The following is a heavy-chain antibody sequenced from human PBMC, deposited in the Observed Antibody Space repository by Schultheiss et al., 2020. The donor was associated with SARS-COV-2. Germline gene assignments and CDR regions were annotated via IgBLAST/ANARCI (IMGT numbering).Heavy chain of an antibody. CDR3: ARMFGGYAGCFDP. CDR2: IKHDESEK. D-gene: IGHD5-12*01. CDR1: GFSFSNYW. V-gene: IGHV3-7*01. Sequence: GESLKISCVASGFSFSNYWMSWVRQAPGKGLEWVANIKHDESEKYFVDSVKGRFTISRDNAKNSLYLQMNSLRAEDTAVYYCARMFGGYAGCFDPWGQGTLVTVSS. J-gene: IGHJ5*02.